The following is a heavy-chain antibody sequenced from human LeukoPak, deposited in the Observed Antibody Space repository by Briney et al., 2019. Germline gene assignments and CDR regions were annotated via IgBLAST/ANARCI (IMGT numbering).Heavy chain of an antibody. J-gene: IGHJ4*02. D-gene: IGHD1-1*01. V-gene: IGHV3-33*07. Sequence: PGRSLRLSCAASGFTFSSYGMYWVRQARGKGREWVGVIWYDGIKKNYADSVKGRFTISRDNSKNTLHLQMNSLRAEDTAVYYCARDSGHYFDYWGQGTLVTVSS. CDR1: GFTFSSYG. CDR3: ARDSGHYFDY. CDR2: IWYDGIKK.